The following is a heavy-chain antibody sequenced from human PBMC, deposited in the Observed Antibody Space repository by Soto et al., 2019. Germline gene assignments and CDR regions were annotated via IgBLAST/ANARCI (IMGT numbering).Heavy chain of an antibody. V-gene: IGHV4-59*01. Sequence: SETLSLTCTVSGGSISSYYWSWIRQPPGKGLEWIGYIYYSGSTNYNPSLKSRVTISVDTSKNQFSLKLSSVTAADTAVYYCARGAFIAVAIVGPNAFDIWGQGTMVTVSS. CDR3: ARGAFIAVAIVGPNAFDI. J-gene: IGHJ3*02. CDR2: IYYSGST. CDR1: GGSISSYY. D-gene: IGHD6-19*01.